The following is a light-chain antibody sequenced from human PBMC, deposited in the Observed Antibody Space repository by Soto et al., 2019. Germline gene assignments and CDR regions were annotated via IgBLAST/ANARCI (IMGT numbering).Light chain of an antibody. CDR3: QKYTRVPFT. CDR2: AAS. V-gene: IGKV1-27*01. J-gene: IGKJ3*01. CDR1: QGIDTY. Sequence: DIQMTQSPSSLSASVGDRVTITCRASQGIDTYLAWYQHKPGQVPKLLIYAASTLQSGVPSRFSGSQSGTYFTLIISSRQPEDVATYSFQKYTRVPFTFRPETKVDIK.